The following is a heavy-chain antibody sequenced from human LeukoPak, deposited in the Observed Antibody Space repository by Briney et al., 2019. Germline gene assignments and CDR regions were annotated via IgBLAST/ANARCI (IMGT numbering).Heavy chain of an antibody. D-gene: IGHD3-22*01. CDR2: ISAYNGNT. J-gene: IGHJ4*02. Sequence: ASVKVSCKASGYTFTSYGISWVRQAPGQGLEWMGWISAYNGNTNYAQKLQGRVTMTTDTSTSTAYMELRSLRSDDTAVYYCARARTTPVKWLSADYWGQGTLVTVSS. CDR1: GYTFTSYG. V-gene: IGHV1-18*01. CDR3: ARARTTPVKWLSADY.